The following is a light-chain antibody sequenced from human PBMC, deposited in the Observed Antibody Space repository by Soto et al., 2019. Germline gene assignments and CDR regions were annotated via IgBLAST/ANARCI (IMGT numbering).Light chain of an antibody. Sequence: QSALTQPPSVSAAPGQKVTISCSGSSSNIGGNSVSWYQQLPGTAPKLLIYDDNKRPSGIPDRFSGSKSGTSATLSITGFQTGDEADYYCGSWDSSLSAYVFGTGTKVTV. CDR1: SSNIGGNS. CDR3: GSWDSSLSAYV. V-gene: IGLV1-51*01. J-gene: IGLJ1*01. CDR2: DDN.